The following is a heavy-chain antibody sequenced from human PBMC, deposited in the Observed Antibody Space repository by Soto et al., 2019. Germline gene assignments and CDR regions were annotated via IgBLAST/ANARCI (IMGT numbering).Heavy chain of an antibody. Sequence: QVQLQQWGAGLLKPSETLSLTCAVYGGSFSGYYWSWIRQPPGKGLEWIGEINHSGSTNYNPSLKSRVTISVDTSKNQFSLKLSSVTAADTAVYYCARAYRQYSSRWWMGDYWGQGTLVTVSS. J-gene: IGHJ4*02. V-gene: IGHV4-34*01. CDR2: INHSGST. CDR3: ARAYRQYSSRWWMGDY. CDR1: GGSFSGYY. D-gene: IGHD6-19*01.